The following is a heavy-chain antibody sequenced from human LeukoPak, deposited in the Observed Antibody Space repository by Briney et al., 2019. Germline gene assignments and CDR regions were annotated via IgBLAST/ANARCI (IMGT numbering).Heavy chain of an antibody. J-gene: IGHJ5*02. CDR2: IIPIFGTA. CDR3: ARMLSGSYYSWFDP. D-gene: IGHD1-26*01. CDR1: GGTFSSYA. Sequence: SVKVSCKASGGTFSSYAISWVRQAPGQGLEWMGGIIPIFGTANYAQKFQGRVTITTDESTSTAYMELSSLRSEDTAVHYCARMLSGSYYSWFDPWGQGTLVTVSS. V-gene: IGHV1-69*05.